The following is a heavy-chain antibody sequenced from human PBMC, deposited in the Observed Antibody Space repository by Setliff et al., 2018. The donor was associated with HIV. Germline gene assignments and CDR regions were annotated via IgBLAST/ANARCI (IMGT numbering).Heavy chain of an antibody. J-gene: IGHJ4*02. V-gene: IGHV4-34*01. CDR3: ARYSPRGYTLTGPY. CDR2: IDHRGRP. CDR1: GGSFSDYY. Sequence: PSETLSLTCGIYGGSFSDYYWSWIRQPPGKGLEWIGEIDHRGRPKYNPSLNSRVTISLDTSKNQFSLKLTSVTAADTAVYYCARYSPRGYTLTGPYWGQGTLVTVSS. D-gene: IGHD6-25*01.